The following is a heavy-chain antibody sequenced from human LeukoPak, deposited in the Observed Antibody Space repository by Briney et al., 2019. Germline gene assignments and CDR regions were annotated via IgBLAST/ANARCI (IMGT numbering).Heavy chain of an antibody. D-gene: IGHD2-8*02. V-gene: IGHV4-31*03. CDR1: GGSISNGGYY. CDR2: IYYSGNT. CDR3: ARDGSPGGTYIDF. J-gene: IGHJ4*02. Sequence: SQTLSLTCTVSGGSISNGGYYWSWIRQYPGKGLEWIGYIYYSGNTYYNPSFMGRVTISVDTSKNQFSMKLNIVTAADTAVYYCARDGSPGGTYIDFWGQGTLVTVSS.